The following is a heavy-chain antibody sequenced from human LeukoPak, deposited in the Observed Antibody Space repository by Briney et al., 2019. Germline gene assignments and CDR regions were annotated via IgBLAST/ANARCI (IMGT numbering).Heavy chain of an antibody. CDR2: IYYSGNT. CDR1: GDSISSHD. Sequence: SETLSLTCTVSGDSISSHDWSWIRQPPGKGLEWIGYIYYSGNTNYNPSLKSRVTISVDTSRNQFSLKVSSVTAADTAVYYCARVADSYYYMGVWGKGTTVTVSS. V-gene: IGHV4-59*11. J-gene: IGHJ6*03. CDR3: ARVADSYYYMGV.